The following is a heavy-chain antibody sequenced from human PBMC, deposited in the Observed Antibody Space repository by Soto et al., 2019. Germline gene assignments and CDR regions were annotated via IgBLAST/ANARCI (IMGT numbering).Heavy chain of an antibody. D-gene: IGHD3-10*01. CDR3: ARLFHYYGSGSYVVDWFDS. V-gene: IGHV4-59*01. CDR1: GGSISSYY. CDR2: IYYSGST. J-gene: IGHJ5*01. Sequence: PSETLSLTCTVSGGSISSYYWSWIRQPPGKGLEWIGYIYYSGSTNYNPSLKSRVTISVDTSKNQFSLKLSSVTAADTAVYYCARLFHYYGSGSYVVDWFDSRGQGTLVTVSS.